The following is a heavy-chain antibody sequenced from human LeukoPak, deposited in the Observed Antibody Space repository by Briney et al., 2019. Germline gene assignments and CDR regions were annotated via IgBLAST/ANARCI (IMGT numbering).Heavy chain of an antibody. CDR1: GGSISSYY. Sequence: SETLSLTCTVSGGSISSYYRSWIRQPPGKGLEWIGYIYYSGSTNYNPSLKSRVTISVDTSKNQFSLKLSSVTAADTAVYYCARDDSSSDHDAFDIWGQGTMVTVSS. V-gene: IGHV4-59*01. J-gene: IGHJ3*02. D-gene: IGHD6-19*01. CDR2: IYYSGST. CDR3: ARDDSSSDHDAFDI.